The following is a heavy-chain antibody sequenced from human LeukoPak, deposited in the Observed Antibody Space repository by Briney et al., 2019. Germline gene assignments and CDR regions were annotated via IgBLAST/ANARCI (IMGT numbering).Heavy chain of an antibody. J-gene: IGHJ5*02. CDR3: ARQEYCSGGSCYTWFDP. CDR1: GYNFTGHW. V-gene: IGHV5-51*01. CDR2: IYPADSDI. Sequence: GESLKISCKGSGYNFTGHWISWVRQMPGKGLEWMGIIYPADSDIRYSPSFQGQVTISADKSISTAYLQWSSLKASDTAMYYCARQEYCSGGSCYTWFDPWGQGTLVTVSS. D-gene: IGHD2-15*01.